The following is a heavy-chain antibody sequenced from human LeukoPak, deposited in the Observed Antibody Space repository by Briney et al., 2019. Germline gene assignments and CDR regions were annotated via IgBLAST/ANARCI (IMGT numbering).Heavy chain of an antibody. J-gene: IGHJ4*02. Sequence: SVKVSCKASGGTFSSYAISWVRQAPGQGLEWMGGIIPILGTANYAQKFQGRVTITADESTSTAYMELSSLRSEDTAVYYCARDRSPAYYYDSSGYYHFDYWGQGTLVTVSS. CDR3: ARDRSPAYYYDSSGYYHFDY. D-gene: IGHD3-22*01. V-gene: IGHV1-69*13. CDR2: IIPILGTA. CDR1: GGTFSSYA.